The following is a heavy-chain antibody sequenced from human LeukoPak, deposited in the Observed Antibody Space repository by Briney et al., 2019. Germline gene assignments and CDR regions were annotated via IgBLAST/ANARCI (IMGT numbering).Heavy chain of an antibody. D-gene: IGHD3-10*01. J-gene: IGHJ6*02. Sequence: GASVKVSCKTSGYTFTNFDINWVRQATGQGLEWMGWMNPNSGNTGYAQKFQGRVTMTRNTSISTAYMELSSLRSEDTAVYYCARGSFVGGYYYGMDVWGQGTTVTVSS. V-gene: IGHV1-8*02. CDR3: ARGSFVGGYYYGMDV. CDR1: GYTFTNFD. CDR2: MNPNSGNT.